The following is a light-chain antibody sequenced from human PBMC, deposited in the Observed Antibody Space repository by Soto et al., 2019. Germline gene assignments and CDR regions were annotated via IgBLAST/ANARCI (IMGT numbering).Light chain of an antibody. J-gene: IGKJ1*01. CDR1: QSLVYSDGDTY. Sequence: DVVMTQSPLSLPVTLGQPASISCGSSQSLVYSDGDTYLNWFQQRPGQSPRRLIYKVSNRDSGVPDRFSGSGSGPDFTLIISRVEAEDVGVYYCIQPTHWPVTFGQGTRVDIK. CDR2: KVS. CDR3: IQPTHWPVT. V-gene: IGKV2-30*01.